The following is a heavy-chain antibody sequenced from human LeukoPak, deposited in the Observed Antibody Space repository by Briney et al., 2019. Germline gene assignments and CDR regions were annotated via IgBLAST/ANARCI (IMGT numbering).Heavy chain of an antibody. CDR3: ARAYNWNDKFDY. Sequence: ASVKVSCKASGYTFISYYMHWVRQAPGQGLEWMGIINPSGGSTSYAQWFQGRVTMTRDTSTSTVYMDLSSLTSEDTAVYYCARAYNWNDKFDYWGQGTLVTVSS. J-gene: IGHJ4*02. D-gene: IGHD1-1*01. V-gene: IGHV1-46*01. CDR1: GYTFISYY. CDR2: INPSGGST.